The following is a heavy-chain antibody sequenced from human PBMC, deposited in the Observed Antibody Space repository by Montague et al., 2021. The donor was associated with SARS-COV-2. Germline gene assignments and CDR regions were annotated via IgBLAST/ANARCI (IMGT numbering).Heavy chain of an antibody. Sequence: SETLSLTCTVSGGSISSYYWSWIRQPPGKGLEWIGYIYYTGSVNYNPSLKSRVTISVDPSKNQFSLKLSSVTAADTAVYYCAREDRWNWFDPWGQGTLVIVSS. V-gene: IGHV4-59*01. CDR1: GGSISSYY. CDR2: IYYTGSV. CDR3: AREDRWNWFDP. D-gene: IGHD5-24*01. J-gene: IGHJ5*02.